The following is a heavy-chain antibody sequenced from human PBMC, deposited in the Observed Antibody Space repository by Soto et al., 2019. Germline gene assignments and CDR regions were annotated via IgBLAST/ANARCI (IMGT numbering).Heavy chain of an antibody. CDR1: GGTISSWY. Sequence: PSETVSLTCTVSGGTISSWYWSWTRQSPGKRMQWIGNTHYTGNNNDNPSLKSRVVLSLDTSRNQFSLNLNSVSAADTAVYYCVRDWAGEKAGCYSTMGVSGRGTKVTVSS. CDR2: THYTGNN. V-gene: IGHV4-59*01. CDR3: VRDWAGEKAGCYSTMGV. D-gene: IGHD2-15*01. J-gene: IGHJ6*01.